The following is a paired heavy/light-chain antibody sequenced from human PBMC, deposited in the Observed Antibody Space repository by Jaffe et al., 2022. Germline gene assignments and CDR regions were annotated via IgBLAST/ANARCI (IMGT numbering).Heavy chain of an antibody. CDR1: GYTFTTYG. J-gene: IGHJ4*02. CDR2: INTNTGNP. D-gene: IGHD6-19*01. Sequence: QVQLGQSGSELKNPGASVKVSCQASGYTFTTYGMNWVRQAPGQGLEWMGWINTNTGNPTYAQGFTGRFVFSLDTSVSTAYLQISSLKTEDTAVYYCATATGYSSGWYGGEYWGQGTLVTVSS. V-gene: IGHV7-4-1*02. CDR3: ATATGYSSGWYGGEY.
Light chain of an antibody. CDR2: RNN. CDR1: SNNVGNQG. Sequence: QAGLTQPPSVSKDLRQTATLTCTGNSNNVGNQGAAWLQQHQGHPPKLLSYRNNNRPSGISERLSASRSGNTASLTITGLQPEDEADYYCSAWDSSLSAWVFGGGTKLTVL. V-gene: IGLV10-54*01. CDR3: SAWDSSLSAWV. J-gene: IGLJ3*02.